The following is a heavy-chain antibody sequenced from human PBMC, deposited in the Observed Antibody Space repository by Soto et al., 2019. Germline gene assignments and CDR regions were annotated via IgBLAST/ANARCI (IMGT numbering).Heavy chain of an antibody. CDR1: GFSLSNARMG. J-gene: IGHJ5*02. CDR2: IFSNDEK. V-gene: IGHV2-26*01. Sequence: QVTLKESGPVLVKPTETLTLTCTVSGFSLSNARMGVSWIRQPPGKALEWLAHIFSNDEKSYSSSLKSRLTISKDTSKSQGVLTMTNMDPVDTATYYCARFLEDYDFWSGYYSSWGQGTLVTVSS. CDR3: ARFLEDYDFWSGYYSS. D-gene: IGHD3-3*01.